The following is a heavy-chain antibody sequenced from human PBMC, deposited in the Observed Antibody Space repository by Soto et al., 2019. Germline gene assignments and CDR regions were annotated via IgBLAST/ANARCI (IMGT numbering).Heavy chain of an antibody. CDR3: ARDIAARPRPYEYYFDY. V-gene: IGHV1-46*03. Sequence: ASVKASCKASGYTFTSYYMHCVRQAPGQGLEWMGIINPSGGSTSYAQKFQGRVTMTRDTSTSTVYMELSSLRSEDTAVYYCARDIAARPRPYEYYFDYWGQGTLVTVSS. CDR2: INPSGGST. CDR1: GYTFTSYY. D-gene: IGHD6-6*01. J-gene: IGHJ4*02.